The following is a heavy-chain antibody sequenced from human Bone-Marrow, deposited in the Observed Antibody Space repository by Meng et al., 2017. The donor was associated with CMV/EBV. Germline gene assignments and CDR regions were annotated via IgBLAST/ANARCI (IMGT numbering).Heavy chain of an antibody. CDR1: GFTFGDYA. D-gene: IGHD3-9*01. CDR3: TRTYYDILTGYSHGMDV. V-gene: IGHV3-49*04. J-gene: IGHJ6*01. Sequence: GGSLRLSCTASGFTFGDYAMSWVRQAPGKGLEWVGFIRSKAYGGTTEYAASVKGRFTISRDDSKSIAYLQMNSLKTEDTAVYYCTRTYYDILTGYSHGMDVWGQGPTVTVYS. CDR2: IRSKAYGGTT.